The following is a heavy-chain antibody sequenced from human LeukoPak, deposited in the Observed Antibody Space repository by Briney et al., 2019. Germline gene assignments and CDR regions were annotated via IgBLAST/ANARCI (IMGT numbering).Heavy chain of an antibody. CDR3: VRVIAYYDFWSGYYGGGYFDY. Sequence: SETLSLTCTVSGGSISSSSYYWGWIRQPPGKGLEWIGSIYYSGSTYYNPSLKSRVTISVDTSKNQFSLKLSSVTAADTAVYYCVRVIAYYDFWSGYYGGGYFDYWGQGTLVTVSS. J-gene: IGHJ4*02. CDR1: GGSISSSSYY. V-gene: IGHV4-39*07. CDR2: IYYSGST. D-gene: IGHD3-3*01.